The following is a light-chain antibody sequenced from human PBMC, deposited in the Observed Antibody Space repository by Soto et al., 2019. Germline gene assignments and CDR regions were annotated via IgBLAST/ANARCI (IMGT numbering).Light chain of an antibody. CDR3: QTWGTGIHVV. J-gene: IGLJ2*01. V-gene: IGLV4-69*01. Sequence: QSVLTQSPSASASLGASVKLTCTLSSGHSSYAIAWHQQQPEKGPRYLMKLNSDGSHSKGDGIPDRFSGSSSGAERYLTISRLQSADEADYYSQTWGTGIHVVFGGGTKVTVL. CDR1: SGHSSYA. CDR2: LNSDGSH.